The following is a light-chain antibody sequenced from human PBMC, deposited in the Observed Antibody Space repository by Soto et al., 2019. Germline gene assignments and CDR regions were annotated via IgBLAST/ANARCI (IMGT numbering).Light chain of an antibody. Sequence: DIQMTQSPSSLSASVGDRVTITCRTSQSISGYLNWYRHKPGKAPTLLIYAASTLQSGVPSRFSGSGSGTDFTLTISSLQPEDFATYHCQQLTSYPRSTFGQGTRLEIK. V-gene: IGKV1-9*01. CDR3: QQLTSYPRST. J-gene: IGKJ5*01. CDR1: QSISGY. CDR2: AAS.